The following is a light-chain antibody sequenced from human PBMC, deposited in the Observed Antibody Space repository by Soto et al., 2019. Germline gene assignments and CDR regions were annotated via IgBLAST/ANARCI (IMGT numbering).Light chain of an antibody. V-gene: IGLV2-14*01. CDR3: SSYSTSSTLYV. CDR1: SSDFYGFDY. CDR2: EVT. Sequence: QSAPAQPASVSGAPGQSITISCTGASSDFYGFDYVSWYQQYPGTAPKLIIYEVTNRPSGVSNRFSGSKSGSTASLTISGLQAGDEADYYCSSYSTSSTLYVFGTGTKVTVL. J-gene: IGLJ1*01.